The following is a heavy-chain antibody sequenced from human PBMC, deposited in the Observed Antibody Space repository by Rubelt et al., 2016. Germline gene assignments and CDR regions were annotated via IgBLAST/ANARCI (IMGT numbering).Heavy chain of an antibody. V-gene: IGHV1-18*01. CDR3: ARGYFDSTGDFDY. CDR1: GYTFTTYG. CDR2: INTYNDKT. J-gene: IGHJ4*02. D-gene: IGHD3-22*01. Sequence: QVQLVQSGAEVKKPGASVKVSCKASGYTFTTYGIIWVRRAPGQGLEWMGWINTYNDKTNYPQSCQGRASRTTDSSTNTAYMELRSLRSDDTAVYYCARGYFDSTGDFDYWGQGTLVTVSS.